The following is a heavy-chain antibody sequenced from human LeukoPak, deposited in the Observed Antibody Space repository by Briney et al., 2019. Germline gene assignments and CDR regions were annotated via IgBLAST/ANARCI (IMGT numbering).Heavy chain of an antibody. Sequence: GGSLRLSCAASGFRFSDYYMSWIRRAPGKGLEWVSYISSSARTIYYADSVKGRFTNSRDNAKKSLYLQMNSLRAEDTAVYYCARGYCSSTSCYDYWGQGTLVTVSS. D-gene: IGHD2-2*01. CDR3: ARGYCSSTSCYDY. CDR1: GFRFSDYY. V-gene: IGHV3-11*04. CDR2: ISSSARTI. J-gene: IGHJ4*02.